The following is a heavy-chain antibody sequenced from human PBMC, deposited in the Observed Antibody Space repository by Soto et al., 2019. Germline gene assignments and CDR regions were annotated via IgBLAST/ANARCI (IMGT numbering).Heavy chain of an antibody. Sequence: QITLKESGPTLVKPTQTLTLTCTCSGFSLSTSGMGVGWIRQPPGKALEWLALIYWNDDKRYSPSLKSKLNITKDTSKNQVVLTVTNMDPVDTATYYCATNNYIWGSYRSPFDYWGQGTLVTVSS. CDR3: ATNNYIWGSYRSPFDY. D-gene: IGHD3-16*02. CDR2: IYWNDDK. V-gene: IGHV2-5*01. J-gene: IGHJ4*02. CDR1: GFSLSTSGMG.